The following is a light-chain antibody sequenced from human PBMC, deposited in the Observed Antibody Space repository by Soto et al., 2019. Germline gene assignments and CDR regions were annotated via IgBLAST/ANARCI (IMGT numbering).Light chain of an antibody. CDR2: KAS. J-gene: IGKJ5*01. CDR3: QQYNSYPT. V-gene: IGKV1-5*03. CDR1: QSISSW. Sequence: DIQMTRSPSTLSASVGDRVTITCRASQSISSWLAWYQKKPGKAPNLLIYKASSLESGVPSRFSGSGSGTEFTLTISSLQPDDFATYYCQQYNSYPTFGQGTRLEIK.